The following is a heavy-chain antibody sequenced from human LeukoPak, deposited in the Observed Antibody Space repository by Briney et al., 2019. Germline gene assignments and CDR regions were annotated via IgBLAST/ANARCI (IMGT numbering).Heavy chain of an antibody. V-gene: IGHV1-2*06. CDR1: GYTFSGYY. CDR3: ARDQPPINAFDI. J-gene: IGHJ3*02. Sequence: ASVKVSCKASGYTFSGYYMNWVRQAPGRGLEWMGRINPNSGGTNYAQKFQGRVTMTRDMSISTAYMELSRLRSDDTAVYYCARDQPPINAFDIWGQGTMVTVSS. CDR2: INPNSGGT.